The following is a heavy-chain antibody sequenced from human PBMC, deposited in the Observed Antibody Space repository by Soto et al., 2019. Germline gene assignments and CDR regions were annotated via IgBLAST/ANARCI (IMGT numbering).Heavy chain of an antibody. D-gene: IGHD2-15*01. CDR2: IKSETAGGTT. CDR1: GFTPTNAW. CDR3: SAGYCSGANCYSSQY. Sequence: EVQLVESGGGLVKPGGSLRLSCAASGFTPTNAWMNWIRQAPGKGPEWVGRIKSETAGGTTDYAAPVKGRFTISRDDSKNTLYLQMDSLKTEDAAVYYCSAGYCSGANCYSSQYWGQGTLVTVSS. J-gene: IGHJ4*02. V-gene: IGHV3-15*07.